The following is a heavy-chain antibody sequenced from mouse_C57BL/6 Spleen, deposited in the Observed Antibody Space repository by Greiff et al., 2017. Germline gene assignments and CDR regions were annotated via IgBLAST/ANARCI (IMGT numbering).Heavy chain of an antibody. CDR3: ARVTTVVAPLMDY. Sequence: VQLQQSGAELAKPGASVKLSCKASGYTFTSYWMHWVKQRPGQGLEWIGYINPSSGYTNYNQKFKDKATLTADKSSSTAYMQLSSLTYEDSAVYYGARVTTVVAPLMDYWGQGTSVTVSS. CDR1: GYTFTSYW. CDR2: INPSSGYT. V-gene: IGHV1-7*01. D-gene: IGHD1-1*01. J-gene: IGHJ4*01.